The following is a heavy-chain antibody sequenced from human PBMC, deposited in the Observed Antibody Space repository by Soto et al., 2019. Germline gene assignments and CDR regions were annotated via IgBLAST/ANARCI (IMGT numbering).Heavy chain of an antibody. CDR3: ARLAGSHSYGSDKADY. CDR1: GGTFSSYA. J-gene: IGHJ4*02. D-gene: IGHD3-10*01. CDR2: IIPIFGTA. Sequence: QVQLVQSGAEVKKPGSSVKVSCKASGGTFSSYAISWVRQAPGQGLEWMGGIIPIFGTANYAQKFQGRVTITADKSTSTAYMALSSLRSEDTAVYYCARLAGSHSYGSDKADYWGQGTLVTVSS. V-gene: IGHV1-69*06.